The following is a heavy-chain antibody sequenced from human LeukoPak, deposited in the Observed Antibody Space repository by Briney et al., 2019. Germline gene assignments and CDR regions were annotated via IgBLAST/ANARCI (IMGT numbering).Heavy chain of an antibody. CDR3: TGGLSAVRTTLDY. CDR2: LYGWTI. D-gene: IGHD1-7*01. V-gene: IGHV3-49*04. Sequence: GGSLILACAASRFTLSSYTMTWVRQAPGKGLEWVALLYGWTIEYVASLKGRRSNSRDEPKNIAYLQMNNLKTEDTVVYYCTGGLSAVRTTLDYWGGGSLVSVCS. J-gene: IGHJ4*02. CDR1: RFTLSSYT.